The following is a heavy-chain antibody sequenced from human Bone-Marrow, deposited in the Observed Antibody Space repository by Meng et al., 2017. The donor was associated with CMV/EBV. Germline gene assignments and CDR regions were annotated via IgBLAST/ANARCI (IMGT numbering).Heavy chain of an antibody. CDR3: AKLLPIAAPIGDYYFDY. CDR2: ISGSGGST. CDR1: GFTFSSYA. J-gene: IGHJ4*02. V-gene: IGHV3-23*01. Sequence: GESLKISCAASGFTFSSYAMHWVRQAPGKGLEWVSAISGSGGSTYYADSVQGRFTISRDNSKNTLYLQMNSMRAEDTAVYYWAKLLPIAAPIGDYYFDYWGQGTLVTVSS. D-gene: IGHD6-13*01.